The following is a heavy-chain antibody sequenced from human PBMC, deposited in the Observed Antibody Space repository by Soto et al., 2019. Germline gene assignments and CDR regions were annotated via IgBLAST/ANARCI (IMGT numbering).Heavy chain of an antibody. CDR3: TPSNYYGSGSLDY. CDR2: IKSKTDGGTT. CDR1: GFTFSNAW. D-gene: IGHD3-10*01. V-gene: IGHV3-15*01. Sequence: EVQLVESGGGLVQPGGSLRLSCAASGFTFSNAWMSWVRQAPGKGLEWVGRIKSKTDGGTTDYAAPVKGRFTISRDDSKNTLYLQMNSLKTEDTAVYYCTPSNYYGSGSLDYWGQGTLVTVSS. J-gene: IGHJ4*02.